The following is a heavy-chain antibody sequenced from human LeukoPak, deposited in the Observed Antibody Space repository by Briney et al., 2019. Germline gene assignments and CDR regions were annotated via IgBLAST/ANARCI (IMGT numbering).Heavy chain of an antibody. V-gene: IGHV1-18*01. J-gene: IGHJ6*02. D-gene: IGHD2-2*01. CDR3: ARQGRSTTSCTDQYYYYGVDV. Sequence: ASVKVSCKASGYTFSSYGFIWVRQAPGQGLEWMGWISVYNGNTRHAQKLQGRVTMTTDTSTSTAHMELRGLRSDDTAVYYCARQGRSTTSCTDQYYYYGVDVWGQGTTVTVSS. CDR2: ISVYNGNT. CDR1: GYTFSSYG.